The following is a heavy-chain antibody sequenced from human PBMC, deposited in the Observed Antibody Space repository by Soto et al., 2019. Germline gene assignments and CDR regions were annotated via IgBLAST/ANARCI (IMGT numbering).Heavy chain of an antibody. CDR3: ARAKDYDFWSGPFDC. D-gene: IGHD3-3*01. CDR1: GFTFSSYA. Sequence: GGSLRLSCAASGFTFSSYAMNWVRQAPGKGLEWVSVIWDNGSNTYYADSVKGRFTISRDNSKNTLYLQMNSLRAEDTAVYYCARAKDYDFWSGPFDCWGQGTLVTVSS. V-gene: IGHV3-33*08. J-gene: IGHJ4*02. CDR2: IWDNGSNT.